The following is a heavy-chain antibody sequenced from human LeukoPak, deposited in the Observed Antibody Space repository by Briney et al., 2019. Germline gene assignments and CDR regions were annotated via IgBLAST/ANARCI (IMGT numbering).Heavy chain of an antibody. V-gene: IGHV4-39*01. D-gene: IGHD1-14*01. Sequence: SETLSLTCSVSNGSITTTRYYWAWIRQSPGKRLEWIGSVYYFGNAYYRPSLLSRATISIDTSKKRISLNLTSVTARDTALYYCARCDKKGTADYWGQGTLVTVS. J-gene: IGHJ4*02. CDR3: ARCDKKGTADY. CDR1: NGSITTTRYY. CDR2: VYYFGNA.